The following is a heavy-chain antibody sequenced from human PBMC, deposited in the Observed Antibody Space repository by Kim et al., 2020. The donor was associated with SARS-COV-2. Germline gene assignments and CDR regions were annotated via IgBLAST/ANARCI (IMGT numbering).Heavy chain of an antibody. J-gene: IGHJ3*02. Sequence: AQKLQGRVTMTTDTSTSTAYMELRSLRSDDTAVYYCAREDLDTAMGAFDIWGQGTMVTVSS. V-gene: IGHV1-18*01. CDR3: AREDLDTAMGAFDI. D-gene: IGHD5-18*01.